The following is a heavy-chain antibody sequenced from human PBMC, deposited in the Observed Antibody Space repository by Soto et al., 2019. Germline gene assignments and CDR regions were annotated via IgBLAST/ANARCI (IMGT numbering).Heavy chain of an antibody. D-gene: IGHD3-10*01. CDR3: ARGSGSRRITMVRGVINRGYYYYMDV. CDR2: IYSGGST. J-gene: IGHJ6*03. Sequence: GSLSLSCAASGFTVSSNYMSWVRQAPGKGLEWVSVIYSGGSTYYADSVKGRFTISRDNSKNTLYLQMNSLRAEDTAVYYCARGSGSRRITMVRGVINRGYYYYMDVWGKGTTVTVSS. V-gene: IGHV3-66*01. CDR1: GFTVSSNY.